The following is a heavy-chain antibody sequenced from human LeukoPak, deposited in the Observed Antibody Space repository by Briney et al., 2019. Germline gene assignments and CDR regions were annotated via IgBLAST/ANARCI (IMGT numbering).Heavy chain of an antibody. CDR1: GLTFSTYG. CDR3: AKVRSSSWSFDAFDM. D-gene: IGHD6-13*01. CDR2: ISYDGRNK. J-gene: IGHJ3*02. V-gene: IGHV3-30*18. Sequence: GRSLRLSCAASGLTFSTYGMHWVRQAPGKGLEWVAVISYDGRNKFYADSVKGRFTISRDNSKNTLYLQMSSLRSEDTAVYCCAKVRSSSWSFDAFDMWRQGTMVTVSS.